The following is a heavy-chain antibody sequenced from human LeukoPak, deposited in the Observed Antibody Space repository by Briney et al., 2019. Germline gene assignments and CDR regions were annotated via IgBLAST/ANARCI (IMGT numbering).Heavy chain of an antibody. D-gene: IGHD1-7*01. CDR1: GFTFSSYW. Sequence: GGSLRLSCAASGFTFSSYWMSWVRQAPGKGLEWVANIKQDGSEKYYVDSVKGRFTISRDNAKNSLYLQMNSLRAEDTAVYYCAREGRVGGTSRGWFDPWGQGTLVTVSS. CDR3: AREGRVGGTSRGWFDP. V-gene: IGHV3-7*01. CDR2: IKQDGSEK. J-gene: IGHJ5*02.